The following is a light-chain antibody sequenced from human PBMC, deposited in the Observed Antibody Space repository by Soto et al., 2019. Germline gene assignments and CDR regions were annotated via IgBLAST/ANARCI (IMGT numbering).Light chain of an antibody. CDR1: QSVDSY. CDR3: QQRDSWPIT. V-gene: IGKV3-11*01. CDR2: GAS. Sequence: IMLKLSPASLSLSPGERPTLSSRASQSVDSYLVWYQQKPGQAPRLLIFGASNRATGIPARFSGSGSGTDFTLTINSLEPDDFAVYYCQQRDSWPITFGQVRRLAIK. J-gene: IGKJ5*01.